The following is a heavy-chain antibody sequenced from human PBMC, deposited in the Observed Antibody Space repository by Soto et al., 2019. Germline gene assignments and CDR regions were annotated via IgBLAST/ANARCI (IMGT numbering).Heavy chain of an antibody. J-gene: IGHJ4*02. V-gene: IGHV1-69*05. CDR2: MIPIFGTA. CDR3: PTDTMDFSSGYYIGAQANGY. Sequence: SVKVSCKDSGGTFSSCAVSWVRQAPGQGLVWVGGMIPIFGTANYAQNLPGRVTMTTDTSTSTSYMELRSIRSADTAVYYXPTDTMDFSSGYYIGAQANGYGSQRNLVTVSS. CDR1: GGTFSSCA. D-gene: IGHD3-3*01.